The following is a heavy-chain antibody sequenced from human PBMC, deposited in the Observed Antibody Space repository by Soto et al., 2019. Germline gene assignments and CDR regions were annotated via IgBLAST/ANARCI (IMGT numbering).Heavy chain of an antibody. CDR3: ARDPLHYYDSSGYYI. V-gene: IGHV3-30-3*01. J-gene: IGHJ4*02. Sequence: XGSLRLSCADVGFTFGSYAIHWVRQAPGKGLEWVAVISYDGSNKYYADSVKGRFTISRDNSKNTLYLQMNSLRAEDTAVYYCARDPLHYYDSSGYYIWGQGTLVAVSS. CDR2: ISYDGSNK. CDR1: GFTFGSYA. D-gene: IGHD3-22*01.